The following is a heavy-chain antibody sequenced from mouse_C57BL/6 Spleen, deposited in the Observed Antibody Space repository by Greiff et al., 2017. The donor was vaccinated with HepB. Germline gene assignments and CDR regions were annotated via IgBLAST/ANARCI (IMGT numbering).Heavy chain of an antibody. V-gene: IGHV1-82*01. CDR1: GYAFSSSW. Sequence: VQLQQSGPELVKPGASVKISCKASGYAFSSSWMNWVKQRPGKGLEWIGRIYPGDGDTNYNGKFKGKATLTADKSSSTAYMQLSSLTSEDSAVYFCARGPLYYGSDYWGQGTTLTVSS. D-gene: IGHD1-1*01. CDR2: IYPGDGDT. J-gene: IGHJ2*01. CDR3: ARGPLYYGSDY.